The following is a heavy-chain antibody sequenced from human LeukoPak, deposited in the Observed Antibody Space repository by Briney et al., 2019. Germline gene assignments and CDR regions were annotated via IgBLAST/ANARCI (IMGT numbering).Heavy chain of an antibody. Sequence: GGSLRLSCAASGFTFSSYWMNWVRQAPGKGLVWVSRINSDGSYTTYADSVKGRFTISRDNARNTLYLQMNGPRAEDTAVYYCARDRGGTFDYWGQGTLVTVSS. D-gene: IGHD1-26*01. CDR3: ARDRGGTFDY. CDR2: INSDGSYT. V-gene: IGHV3-74*01. CDR1: GFTFSSYW. J-gene: IGHJ4*02.